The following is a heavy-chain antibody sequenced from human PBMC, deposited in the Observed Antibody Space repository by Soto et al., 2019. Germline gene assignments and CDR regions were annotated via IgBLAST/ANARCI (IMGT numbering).Heavy chain of an antibody. D-gene: IGHD2-2*01. Sequence: SVKVCFKASGYTFTSYAMHWVRQAPGQRLEWMGWINAGNGNTKYSQKFQGRVTITRDTSASTAYMELSSLRPEDTAVYYCARKAGPYCSSTSCSYGMDVWGQGTTVTVSS. V-gene: IGHV1-3*01. CDR2: INAGNGNT. CDR3: ARKAGPYCSSTSCSYGMDV. CDR1: GYTFTSYA. J-gene: IGHJ6*02.